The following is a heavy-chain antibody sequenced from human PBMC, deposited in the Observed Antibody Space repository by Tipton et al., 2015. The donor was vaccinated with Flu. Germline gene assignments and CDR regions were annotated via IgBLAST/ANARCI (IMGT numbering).Heavy chain of an antibody. V-gene: IGHV4-38-2*01. CDR3: ARGPPRHLEYTSAGIDY. CDR2: IYHSGTT. J-gene: IGHJ4*02. CDR1: GYSIGNGYY. Sequence: TLSLTCAVSGYSIGNGYYWGWIRQAPGKGLEWIASIYHSGTTYYNPSLKSRVTISLDTSKNQFSLKLSSVTAADTAVYYCARGPPRHLEYTSAGIDYWGQGTLVTVSS. D-gene: IGHD2-2*01.